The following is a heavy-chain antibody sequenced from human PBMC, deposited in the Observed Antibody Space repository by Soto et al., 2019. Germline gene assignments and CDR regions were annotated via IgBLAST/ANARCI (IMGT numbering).Heavy chain of an antibody. J-gene: IGHJ4*02. D-gene: IGHD2-15*01. CDR1: GGSISSSSYY. V-gene: IGHV4-39*01. CDR2: IYYSGST. CDR3: ARQRLYCSGGSCYSEEVDY. Sequence: QLQLQESGPGLVKPSETLSLTCTVSGGSISSSSYYWGWIRQPPGKGLEWIGSIYYSGSTYYNPSLKSRVTISVDTSKNQFSLKLSSVPAADTAVYYCARQRLYCSGGSCYSEEVDYWGQGTLVTVSS.